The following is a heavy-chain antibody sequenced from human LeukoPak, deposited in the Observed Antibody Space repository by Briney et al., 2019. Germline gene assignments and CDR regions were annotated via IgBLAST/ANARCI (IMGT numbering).Heavy chain of an antibody. Sequence: YPGGSLRLSCAASGFTVSSNYMSWVRQAPGKGLEWVSVIYSGGSTYYADSVKGRFTISRDNSKNTLYLQMNSLRAEDTAVYYCASSMVRGVIITEKQSLGQYFDYWGQGTLVTVSS. CDR2: IYSGGST. J-gene: IGHJ4*02. CDR3: ASSMVRGVIITEKQSLGQYFDY. D-gene: IGHD3-10*01. CDR1: GFTVSSNY. V-gene: IGHV3-53*01.